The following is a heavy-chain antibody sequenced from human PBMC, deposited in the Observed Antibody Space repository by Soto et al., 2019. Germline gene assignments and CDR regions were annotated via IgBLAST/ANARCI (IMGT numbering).Heavy chain of an antibody. CDR2: VYHNGDT. CDR1: GGSITYGGYY. J-gene: IGHJ4*02. CDR3: ARGASVFDY. V-gene: IGHV4-31*03. Sequence: QVQLKESGPGLVKPSQTLSLTCTVSGGSITYGGYYWTWIRQQPGKGLEWIGRVYHNGDTDFNPSLKSRLTMSVDTSRNLFSLTVNSVTAADTAVYYCARGASVFDYWGQGALVTVSS.